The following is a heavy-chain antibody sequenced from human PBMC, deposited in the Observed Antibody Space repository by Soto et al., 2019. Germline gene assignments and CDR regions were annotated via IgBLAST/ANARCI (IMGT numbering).Heavy chain of an antibody. Sequence: GGSRRRSWVASGFTFSSHGMNWVRQAPGKGLGWVSYISSSGSPIDYADSVRGRFTISRDNAKNSVILQMNSLRVEDTAVYYCVRSWGVYCSSTRCYSPWLDPWGQGTLVTVSS. CDR2: ISSSGSPI. J-gene: IGHJ5*02. V-gene: IGHV3-48*03. CDR1: GFTFSSHG. D-gene: IGHD2-2*02. CDR3: VRSWGVYCSSTRCYSPWLDP.